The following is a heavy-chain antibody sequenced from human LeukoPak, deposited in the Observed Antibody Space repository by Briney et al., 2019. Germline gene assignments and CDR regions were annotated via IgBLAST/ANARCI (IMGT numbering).Heavy chain of an antibody. CDR3: ATGWNSYYYDSSGYPHSPLDY. J-gene: IGHJ4*02. CDR1: GYTLTELS. V-gene: IGHV1-24*01. Sequence: ASVKVSCKVSGYTLTELSMHWVRQAPGKGLEWMGGFDPEDGETIYAQKFQGRVTMTEDTSTDTAYMELSSLRSEDTAVYYCATGWNSYYYDSSGYPHSPLDYWGQGTLVTVSS. CDR2: FDPEDGET. D-gene: IGHD3-22*01.